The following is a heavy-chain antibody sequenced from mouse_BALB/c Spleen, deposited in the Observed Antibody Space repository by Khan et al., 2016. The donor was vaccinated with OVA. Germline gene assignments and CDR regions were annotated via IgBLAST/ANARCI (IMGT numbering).Heavy chain of an antibody. CDR1: GYSITSDYA. Sequence: EVQLQESGPGLVKPSQSLSLTCTVTGYSITSDYAWNWIRQFPGNKLEWMGYISSTGGTSYNPSLKSRISITRDTSKNQFFLQLISVTAEDTATYYCAGSVYYYYGYALDCWGRGTLVTVSS. V-gene: IGHV3-2*02. D-gene: IGHD1-1*01. CDR3: AGSVYYYYGYALDC. CDR2: ISSTGGT. J-gene: IGHJ4*01.